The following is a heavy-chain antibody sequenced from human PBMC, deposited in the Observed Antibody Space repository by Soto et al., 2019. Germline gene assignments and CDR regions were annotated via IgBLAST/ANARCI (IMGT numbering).Heavy chain of an antibody. CDR2: IVSDGSAK. Sequence: GGSLRLSCAVSVFPLSTYGFHWFRQPPGKGLEWVAVIVSDGSAKYHADSVEGRFTISRDNSKDTLYLQMNSLRAEDTAVYYCARDDAFGNENGFDIWGQGTMVTVSS. CDR3: ARDDAFGNENGFDI. V-gene: IGHV3-33*01. CDR1: VFPLSTYG. D-gene: IGHD1-1*01. J-gene: IGHJ3*02.